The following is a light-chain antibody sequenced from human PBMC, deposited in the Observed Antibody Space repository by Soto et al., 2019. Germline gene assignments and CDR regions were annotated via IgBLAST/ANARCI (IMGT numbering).Light chain of an antibody. Sequence: DLQMTQSPSSLSASVGDRVTITCRASQSINNYLNWYQHQPGKAPKLLIYAASRLQSGVPSRFSGSGSGTDFTLTISGLQPEDFAVYYCQQTYRTFGQGTRLEIK. CDR2: AAS. CDR1: QSINNY. V-gene: IGKV1-39*01. J-gene: IGKJ5*01. CDR3: QQTYRT.